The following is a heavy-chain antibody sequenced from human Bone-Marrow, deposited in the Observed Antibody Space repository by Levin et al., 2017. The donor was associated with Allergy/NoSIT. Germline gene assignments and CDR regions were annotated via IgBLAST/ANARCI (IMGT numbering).Heavy chain of an antibody. V-gene: IGHV1-8*01. J-gene: IGHJ4*02. CDR2: MNPKTGNT. CDR3: ARAPGIAAAEY. D-gene: IGHD6-13*01. Sequence: ASVKVSCKASGYSFSTSDIIWVRQAAGQGLEWMGWMNPKTGNTGYARKYQGRVIMTRNSSITTAYMELSSLRSEYTAVYFCARAPGIAAAEYWGQGTLVAVPS. CDR1: GYSFSTSD.